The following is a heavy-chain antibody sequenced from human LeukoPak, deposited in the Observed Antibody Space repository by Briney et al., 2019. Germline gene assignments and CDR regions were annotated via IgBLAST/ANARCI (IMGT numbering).Heavy chain of an antibody. V-gene: IGHV4-39*01. CDR3: ASYSYGYPSYYFDY. D-gene: IGHD5-18*01. J-gene: IGHJ4*02. CDR2: IYYSGST. CDR1: GGSISSSSYY. Sequence: SETLSLTCTVSGGSISSSSYYWGWIRQPPGTGLEWIGSIYYSGSTYYNPSLKSRVTISVDTSKNQFSLKLSSVTAADTAVYYCASYSYGYPSYYFDYWGQGTLVTVSS.